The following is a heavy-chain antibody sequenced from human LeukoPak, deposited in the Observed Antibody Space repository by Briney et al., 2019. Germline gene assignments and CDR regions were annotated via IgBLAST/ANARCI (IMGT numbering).Heavy chain of an antibody. CDR1: XXTFTXXY. CDR2: INPNSGGT. Sequence: SVTVSCXXXXXTFTXXYMHWVRQAPGQGLEWMGWINPNSGGTNYAQKFQGRVTMTRDTSISTAYMELSRLRSDDTAVYYCARVMATIHYYYYGMDVWGQGTTVTVSS. J-gene: IGHJ6*02. CDR3: ARVMATIHYYYYGMDV. V-gene: IGHV1-2*02. D-gene: IGHD5-24*01.